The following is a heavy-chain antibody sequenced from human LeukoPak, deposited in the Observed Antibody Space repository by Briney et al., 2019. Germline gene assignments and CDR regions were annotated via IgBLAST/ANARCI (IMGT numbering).Heavy chain of an antibody. CDR2: INHRGST. J-gene: IGHJ5*02. V-gene: IGHV4-34*01. CDR3: ARVRRSSSWYDWFDP. CDR1: GGTFTDYY. D-gene: IGHD6-13*01. Sequence: KPSETLSLTCAVYGGTFTDYYWSWIRQPPGKGPEWIGEINHRGSTNYNSSLKSRVTISVDRSKNQFSLKLNSVTAADTAVYYCARVRRSSSWYDWFDPWGQGTLVTVSS.